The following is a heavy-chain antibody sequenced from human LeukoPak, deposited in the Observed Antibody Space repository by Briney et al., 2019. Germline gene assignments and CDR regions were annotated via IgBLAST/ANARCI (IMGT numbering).Heavy chain of an antibody. CDR2: ISGGGFNT. J-gene: IGHJ4*02. V-gene: IGHV3-23*01. CDR1: GFTFSSYA. D-gene: IGHD3-10*01. CDR3: AKEVLRDYFDY. Sequence: GGSLRLSCAASGFTFSSYAMSWVRQAPGKGLEWVSAISGGGFNTYYADSVKGRFTISRDNSKNTLYLQLNSLRAEDTVIYYCAKEVLRDYFDYWGQGTLVTVSS.